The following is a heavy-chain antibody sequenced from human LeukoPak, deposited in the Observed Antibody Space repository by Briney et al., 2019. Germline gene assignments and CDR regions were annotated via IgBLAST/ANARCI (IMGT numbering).Heavy chain of an antibody. D-gene: IGHD3-22*01. Sequence: GRSLRLSCAASGFTFDNYAMHWVRQAPGKGLEWLSIISWNSGYIGYADSVKGRFTISRDNAKKSLDLQMNSLRAEDTAFYYCAKVRGTNSSGYFFDYWGQATLVTVSP. CDR3: AKVRGTNSSGYFFDY. V-gene: IGHV3-9*01. CDR1: GFTFDNYA. J-gene: IGHJ4*02. CDR2: ISWNSGYI.